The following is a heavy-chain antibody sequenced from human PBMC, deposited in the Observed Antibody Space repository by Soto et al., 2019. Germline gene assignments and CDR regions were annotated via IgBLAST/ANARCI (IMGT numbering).Heavy chain of an antibody. J-gene: IGHJ5*02. V-gene: IGHV1-8*01. CDR1: GYTFTSYD. CDR2: MNPNSGNT. CDR3: AEGKWLAT. Sequence: ASVKVSCKASGYTFTSYDINWVRQATGQGLEWLGWMNPNSGNTGYAQNFQGRVTMTRNTSISTAYMELSSLKSEDTAVYYCAEGKWLATWGQGTLVTVPQ. D-gene: IGHD6-19*01.